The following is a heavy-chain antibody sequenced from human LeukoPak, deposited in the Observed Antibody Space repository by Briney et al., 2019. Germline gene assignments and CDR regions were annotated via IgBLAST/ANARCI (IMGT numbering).Heavy chain of an antibody. CDR3: ARGSGTYYYDSGGYLNWFDP. V-gene: IGHV4-39*01. CDR2: VYYAGST. Sequence: SETLSLACTVSGGSISSSGYYWGWIRQPPGKGLEWIGTVYYAGSTYYNPSLKSRVTISEDTSRNQFSLKLNSVTAADTAVYYCARGSGTYYYDSGGYLNWFDPWGQGILVTVSS. CDR1: GGSISSSGYY. J-gene: IGHJ5*02. D-gene: IGHD3-22*01.